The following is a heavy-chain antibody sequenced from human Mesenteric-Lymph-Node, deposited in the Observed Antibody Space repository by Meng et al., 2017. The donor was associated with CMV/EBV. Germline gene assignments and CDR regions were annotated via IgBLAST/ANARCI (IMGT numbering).Heavy chain of an antibody. CDR3: ARDEIGYCSSTSCLRKFDP. Sequence: ASVKVSCKASGYTFISYGISWVRQAPGQGLEWMGWISAYNGNTKYAQKLQGRVTMTTDTSTTTAYMELRSLRSDDTATYYCARDEIGYCSSTSCLRKFDPWGQGTLVTVSS. D-gene: IGHD2-2*01. J-gene: IGHJ5*02. CDR2: ISAYNGNT. CDR1: GYTFISYG. V-gene: IGHV1-18*01.